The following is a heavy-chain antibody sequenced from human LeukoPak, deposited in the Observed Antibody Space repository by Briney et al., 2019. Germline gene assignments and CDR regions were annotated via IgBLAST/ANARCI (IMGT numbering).Heavy chain of an antibody. D-gene: IGHD3-10*01. CDR1: GGSISSYY. CDR3: ARRGPPRTMLRGVKSGWFDP. V-gene: IGHV4-34*01. CDR2: INRSAST. J-gene: IGHJ5*02. Sequence: SETLSLTCTVSGGSISSYYWSWIRQPPGKGLEWIGEINRSASTNYNPSLKSRVTISIDTSKNQFSLKLSSVTAADTAVYYCARRGPPRTMLRGVKSGWFDPWGQGTLVTVSS.